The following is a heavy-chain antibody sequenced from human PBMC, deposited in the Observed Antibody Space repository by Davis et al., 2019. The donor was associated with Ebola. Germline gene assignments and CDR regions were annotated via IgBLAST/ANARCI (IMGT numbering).Heavy chain of an antibody. CDR2: INPNDGRT. V-gene: IGHV1-46*01. J-gene: IGHJ6*04. CDR3: ARDRFIAVAGTPDQGYYYGMDV. D-gene: IGHD6-19*01. CDR1: GYTFTNYY. Sequence: AASVKVSCKASGYTFTNYYMHWVRQAPGQGLEWMGMINPNDGRTIYAQKFQGRVTVTRDTSTSTVYMELSSLRSEDTTVYYCARDRFIAVAGTPDQGYYYGMDVWGKGTTVTVSS.